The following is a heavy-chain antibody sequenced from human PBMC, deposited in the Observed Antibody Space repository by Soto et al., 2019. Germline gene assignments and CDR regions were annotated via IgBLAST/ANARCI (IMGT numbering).Heavy chain of an antibody. V-gene: IGHV3-30-3*01. J-gene: IGHJ4*02. CDR2: ISYDGSNK. Sequence: RLSCAASGFTFSSSAMHWVRQAPCKVLEWVAVISYDGSNKYYADSVKGRFTISRDNSKNTLYLQMNSLRAEDTAVYYCTPPASGASADPFDYWGQGTRVTVSS. D-gene: IGHD6-13*01. CDR1: GFTFSSSA. CDR3: TPPASGASADPFDY.